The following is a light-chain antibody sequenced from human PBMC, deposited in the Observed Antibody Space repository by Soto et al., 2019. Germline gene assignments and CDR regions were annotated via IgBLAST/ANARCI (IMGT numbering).Light chain of an antibody. Sequence: QSVLTQPASVSGSPGQSITISCTGTNSDVGAYIYVSWYQQHPGKAPKLMVYDINNRPSGVSNRFSGSKSANTASLTISGLKADDEDDYYCVSLTTKSAYAFGNGIRSP. J-gene: IGLJ1*01. CDR2: DIN. CDR3: VSLTTKSAYA. CDR1: NSDVGAYIY. V-gene: IGLV2-14*03.